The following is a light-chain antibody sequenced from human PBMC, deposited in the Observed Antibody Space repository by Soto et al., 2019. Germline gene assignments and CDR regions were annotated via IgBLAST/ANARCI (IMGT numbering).Light chain of an antibody. J-gene: IGKJ4*01. CDR3: QQYNNWPPLT. V-gene: IGKV3D-15*01. Sequence: ELGLTQSPATLSVSPGDRATLSCRASQYIGSAVAWYHQRPGQAPRLLIFGAYTRATGIPARFSGSGSGTEFTLTISSLQSEDSAVYFCQQYNNWPPLTFGGGTKVDIK. CDR1: QYIGSA. CDR2: GAY.